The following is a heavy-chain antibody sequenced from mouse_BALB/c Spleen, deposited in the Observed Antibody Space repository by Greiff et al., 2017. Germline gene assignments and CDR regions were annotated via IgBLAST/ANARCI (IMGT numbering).Heavy chain of an antibody. Sequence: QVQLQQSGAELVRPGASVTLSCKASGYTFTDYEMHWVKQTPVHGLEWIGAIDPETGGTAYNQKFKGKATLTADKSSSTAYMELRSLTSEDSAVYYCTRDRYNDGYCYWGQGTTLTVSS. J-gene: IGHJ2*01. CDR2: IDPETGGT. CDR1: GYTFTDYE. V-gene: IGHV1-15*01. D-gene: IGHD2-3*01. CDR3: TRDRYNDGYCY.